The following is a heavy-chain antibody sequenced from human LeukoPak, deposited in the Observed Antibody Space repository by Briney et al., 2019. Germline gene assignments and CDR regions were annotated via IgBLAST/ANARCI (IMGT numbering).Heavy chain of an antibody. V-gene: IGHV3-21*01. CDR3: ARDNWNDFTVDY. CDR1: GFTFSSYS. J-gene: IGHJ4*02. D-gene: IGHD1-20*01. Sequence: GGSLRLSCAASGFTFSSYSMNWVRQAPGKVLEWVSSISSSSSYIYYADSVKGRFTISRDNAKNSLYLQMNSLRAEDTAVYYCARDNWNDFTVDYWGQGTLVTVSS. CDR2: ISSSSSYI.